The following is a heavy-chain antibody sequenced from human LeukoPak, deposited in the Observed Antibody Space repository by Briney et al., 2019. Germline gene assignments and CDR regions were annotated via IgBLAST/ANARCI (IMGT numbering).Heavy chain of an antibody. D-gene: IGHD3-10*01. Sequence: LPGGSLRLSCAASGFSFSSFAMTWVRQAPGKGLEWVSGIIDTGGATYYADSVKGRFTISRDNSKNTLFLQMNSLRAEDTAVYYCAKFNGHPTTNYYMDVWGEGTTVTVSS. V-gene: IGHV3-23*01. CDR3: AKFNGHPTTNYYMDV. CDR2: IIDTGGAT. CDR1: GFSFSSFA. J-gene: IGHJ6*04.